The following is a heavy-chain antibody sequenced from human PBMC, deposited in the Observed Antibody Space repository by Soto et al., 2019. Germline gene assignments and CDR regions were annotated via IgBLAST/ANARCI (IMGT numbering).Heavy chain of an antibody. CDR3: ATSAAAPGNY. V-gene: IGHV3-7*01. CDR2: IKQDGSDK. D-gene: IGHD6-13*01. J-gene: IGHJ4*02. Sequence: VQLVESGGGVVQPGRSLRLSCAASGFTFSSYGMHWVRQAPGKGLEWVANIKQDGSDKYYVDSVKGRFTISRDNAKNSLYLQMNSLRAEDTAVYYCATSAAAPGNYWGQGTLVTVSS. CDR1: GFTFSSYG.